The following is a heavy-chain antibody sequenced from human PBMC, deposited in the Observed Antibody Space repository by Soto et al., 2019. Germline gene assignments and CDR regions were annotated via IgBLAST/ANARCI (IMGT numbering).Heavy chain of an antibody. CDR1: GFTFSSYW. J-gene: IGHJ4*02. V-gene: IGHV3-74*01. Sequence: EVQLVESGGGLVQPGGSLRLSCAASGFTFSSYWMHWVRQAPGKGLVWVSRINSDGSSTSYADSVKGRFTISRDNANTTLYLQMNSLRAEDTAVYYCARSLSFTPMVRGGMGYWGQGTLVTVSA. CDR2: INSDGSST. D-gene: IGHD3-10*01. CDR3: ARSLSFTPMVRGGMGY.